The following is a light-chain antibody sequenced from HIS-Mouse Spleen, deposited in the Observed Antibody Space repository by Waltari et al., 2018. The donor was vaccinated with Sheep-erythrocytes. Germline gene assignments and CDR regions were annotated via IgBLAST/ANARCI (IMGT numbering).Light chain of an antibody. V-gene: IGLV3-19*01. CDR2: GKN. Sequence: SSELTQDPAVSVALGQTVRITCQGDRLRSYYASWFQQKPGQAPVLVNYGKNNRPSGIPDRFSGSSSGNTASLTITGAQAEDEADFYCNSRDSSGNHLGVVFGGGTKLTVL. CDR1: RLRSYY. CDR3: NSRDSSGNHLGVV. J-gene: IGLJ2*01.